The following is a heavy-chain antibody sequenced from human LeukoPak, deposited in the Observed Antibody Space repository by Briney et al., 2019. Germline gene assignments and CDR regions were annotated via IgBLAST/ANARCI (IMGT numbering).Heavy chain of an antibody. Sequence: SETLSLTCAVYGGSFSGYYWSWIRQPPGKGLEWIGEINHSGSTNYNPSLKSRITISVDTSKNQFSLKLSSVTAADTAAYYCAREGHVDTAMFFDYWGQGTLVTVSS. J-gene: IGHJ4*02. V-gene: IGHV4-34*01. CDR2: INHSGST. D-gene: IGHD5-18*01. CDR3: AREGHVDTAMFFDY. CDR1: GGSFSGYY.